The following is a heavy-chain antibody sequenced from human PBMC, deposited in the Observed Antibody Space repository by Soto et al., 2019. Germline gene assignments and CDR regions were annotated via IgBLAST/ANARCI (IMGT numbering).Heavy chain of an antibody. CDR3: AGLAVGGNWFEP. J-gene: IGHJ5*02. CDR2: IDPSYSYS. CDR1: VYSFNSYW. V-gene: IGHV5-10-1*01. Sequence: GEAVNISWKGAVYSFNSYWISWVRQMPGKGLELMGRIDPSYSYSNYSPSLQCHVPISADKSISTAYLQWSSLKASDNAMYYCAGLAVGGNWFEPWGQGTLVTVSS. D-gene: IGHD6-19*01.